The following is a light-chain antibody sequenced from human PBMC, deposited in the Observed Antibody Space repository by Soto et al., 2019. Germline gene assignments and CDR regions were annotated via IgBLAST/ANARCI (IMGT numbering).Light chain of an antibody. Sequence: DIQMTQSPSTLSASVGDRVTSTCRASQSISDSLAWYQQKPGKAPDLLIYDASSLESGVPSRFSGSGSGTEFTLTISSLQPDDFATYYCQQTYIMPTTFGQGTRLEIK. CDR2: DAS. CDR1: QSISDS. CDR3: QQTYIMPTT. J-gene: IGKJ5*01. V-gene: IGKV1-5*01.